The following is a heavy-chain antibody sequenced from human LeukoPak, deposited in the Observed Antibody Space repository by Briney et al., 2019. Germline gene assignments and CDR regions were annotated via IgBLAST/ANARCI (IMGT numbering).Heavy chain of an antibody. D-gene: IGHD3-10*01. CDR1: GYPISSGYY. CDR2: IYHSGST. Sequence: PSETLSLTCTVSGYPISSGYYWGWIRQPPGKGLEWIGSIYHSGSTYYNPSLKSRVTISVDRSKNQFSLKLSSVTAADTAVYYCANILVLLRDAFDIWGQGTMVTVSS. V-gene: IGHV4-38-2*02. J-gene: IGHJ3*02. CDR3: ANILVLLRDAFDI.